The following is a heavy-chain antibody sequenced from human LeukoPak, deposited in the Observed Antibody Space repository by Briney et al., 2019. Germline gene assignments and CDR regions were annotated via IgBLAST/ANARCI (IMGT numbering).Heavy chain of an antibody. D-gene: IGHD2-15*01. J-gene: IGHJ3*02. CDR1: GGSISSSSYY. Sequence: SETLSLTCTVSGGSISSSSYYWGWIRQPPGEGLEWIGSIYYSGSTYYNPSLKSRVTISVDTSKNQFSLKLSSVTAADTAVYYCARSGINRDAFDIWGQGTMVTVSS. V-gene: IGHV4-39*01. CDR2: IYYSGST. CDR3: ARSGINRDAFDI.